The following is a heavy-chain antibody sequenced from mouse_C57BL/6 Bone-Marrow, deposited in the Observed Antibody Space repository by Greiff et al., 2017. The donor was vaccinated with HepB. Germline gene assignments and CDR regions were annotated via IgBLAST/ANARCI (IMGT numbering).Heavy chain of an antibody. D-gene: IGHD1-1*01. CDR2: ISSGGSYT. CDR1: GFTFSSYG. CDR3: ARRDYVYAMDY. J-gene: IGHJ4*01. Sequence: EVMLVESGGDLVKPGGSLKLSCAASGFTFSSYGMSWVRQTPDKRLEWVATISSGGSYTYYPDSVKGRFTISRDNAKNTLYLQMSSLKSEDTAMYYCARRDYVYAMDYWGQGTSVTVSS. V-gene: IGHV5-6*02.